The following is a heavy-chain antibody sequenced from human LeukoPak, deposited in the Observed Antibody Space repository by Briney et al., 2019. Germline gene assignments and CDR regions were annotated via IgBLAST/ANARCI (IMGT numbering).Heavy chain of an antibody. V-gene: IGHV3-23*01. D-gene: IGHD1-1*01. Sequence: GGSLRLSCEASGFTFSSHAMIWVRLAPGRGLEWVSSISDSGTTTHYADSVKGRFTISRDNPKKTLHLQMGSLRVEDTAVYYCAKGPTSSWNDNSDGFEGNSWYFDLWGRGTRVTVSS. CDR2: ISDSGTTT. CDR3: AKGPTSSWNDNSDGFEGNSWYFDL. J-gene: IGHJ2*01. CDR1: GFTFSSHA.